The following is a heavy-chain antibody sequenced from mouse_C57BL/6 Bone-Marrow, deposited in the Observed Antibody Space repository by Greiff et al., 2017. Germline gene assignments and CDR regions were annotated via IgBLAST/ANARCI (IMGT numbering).Heavy chain of an antibody. CDR1: GFNIKNTY. Sequence: VQLQQSVAELVRPGASVKLSCTASGFNIKNTYMHWVKQRPEQGLEWIGRIDPANGNTNYAPKFQGKATITADTSSNTAYLQLSSLTSEDTAIYYCARGKGYGSSYDYYFGDWGQGTTLTVSS. J-gene: IGHJ2*01. V-gene: IGHV14-3*01. CDR2: IDPANGNT. CDR3: ARGKGYGSSYDYYFGD. D-gene: IGHD1-1*01.